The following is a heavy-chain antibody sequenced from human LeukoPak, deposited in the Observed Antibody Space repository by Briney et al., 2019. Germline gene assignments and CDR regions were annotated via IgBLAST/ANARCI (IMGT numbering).Heavy chain of an antibody. J-gene: IGHJ6*03. CDR3: AKDEVIPSYYYIDV. CDR2: ISGSGGST. Sequence: GGSLRLSCAASGFTFSSYAMSWVRQAPGKGLEWVSAISGSGGSTYYADSVKGRFTISRDNSKNTLYLQMNSLRAEDTAVYYCAKDEVIPSYYYIDVWGKGTTVTVSS. CDR1: GFTFSSYA. V-gene: IGHV3-23*01. D-gene: IGHD2-2*01.